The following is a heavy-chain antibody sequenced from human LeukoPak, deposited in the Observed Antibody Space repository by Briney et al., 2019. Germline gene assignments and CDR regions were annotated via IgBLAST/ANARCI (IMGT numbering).Heavy chain of an antibody. CDR1: GYTFSSYD. V-gene: IGHV1-18*01. CDR3: ARGKGPYGDFPFDY. Sequence: ASVKVSCKASGYTFSSYDISWVRQAPGQGLEWMGWISAYNGNTNYAQKLQGRVTMTTDTSTSTAYMELRSLRSDDTAVYYCARGKGPYGDFPFDYWGQGTLVAVSS. CDR2: ISAYNGNT. J-gene: IGHJ4*02. D-gene: IGHD4-17*01.